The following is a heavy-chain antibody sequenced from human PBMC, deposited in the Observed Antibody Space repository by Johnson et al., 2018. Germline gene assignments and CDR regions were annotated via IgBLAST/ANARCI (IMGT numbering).Heavy chain of an antibody. V-gene: IGHV3-11*01. J-gene: IGHJ3*02. D-gene: IGHD3-22*01. CDR2: ISSSGSTI. CDR1: GFTFSDYY. Sequence: QVQLVQSGGGLVKPGGSLRLSCAASGFTFSDYYMSWIRQAPGKGLVWVSYISSSGSTIYYADSVKGRFTISRENAKNSLYLQMNSLRAEDTAVYYCAKGFDSSGYYYGRTFDIWGQGTMVTVSS. CDR3: AKGFDSSGYYYGRTFDI.